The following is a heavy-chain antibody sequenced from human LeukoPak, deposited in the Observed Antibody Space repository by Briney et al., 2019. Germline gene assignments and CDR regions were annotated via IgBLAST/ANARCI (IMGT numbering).Heavy chain of an antibody. CDR1: GFTFSSYG. J-gene: IGHJ4*02. CDR2: IWYDGSNK. D-gene: IGHD3-22*01. Sequence: QAGGSLRLSCAASGFTFSSYGMYWVRQAPGKGLEWVAVIWYDGSNKYYADSVKGRFTISRDNSKNTLYLQMNSLRAEDTAVYYCAKARYYYDSSGYFPLDYWGQGTLVTVSS. V-gene: IGHV3-33*06. CDR3: AKARYYYDSSGYFPLDY.